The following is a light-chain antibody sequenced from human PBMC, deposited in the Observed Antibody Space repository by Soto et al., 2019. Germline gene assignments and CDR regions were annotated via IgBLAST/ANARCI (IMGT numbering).Light chain of an antibody. CDR1: SGHSNYD. V-gene: IGLV4-69*01. CDR2: LNSNGSH. J-gene: IGLJ2*01. CDR3: QTWVYEIVV. Sequence: QPVLTQSPSASASLGASVKLTCTLSSGHSNYDIAWHQQQSEKGTRYLMKLNSNGSHSKGDEIPDRFSGSSSGAERSLSISSLQSEAGAIFYCQTWVYEIVVFGVMNNLTV.